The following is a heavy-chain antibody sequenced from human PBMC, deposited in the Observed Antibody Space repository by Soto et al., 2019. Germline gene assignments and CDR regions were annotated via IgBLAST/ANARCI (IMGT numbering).Heavy chain of an antibody. V-gene: IGHV3-23*01. CDR3: ANTWDYVSGSYSNPAFDY. Sequence: EVQLLESGGGLVQPGGSLRLSCAASGFTFTDYAMTWVRQVPGKGLEWVSGISASSGRTYYTESVRGRFTISRDNSKNTLVPQMNSLRADDTAVYFCANTWDYVSGSYSNPAFDYWGQGTLVTVSS. CDR2: ISASSGRT. J-gene: IGHJ4*02. CDR1: GFTFTDYA. D-gene: IGHD3-10*01.